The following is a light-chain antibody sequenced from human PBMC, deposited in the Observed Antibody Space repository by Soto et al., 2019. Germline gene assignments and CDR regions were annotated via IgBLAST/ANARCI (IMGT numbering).Light chain of an antibody. J-gene: IGLJ1*01. V-gene: IGLV2-8*01. CDR2: EVS. Sequence: QSALTQPPSASGSPGQSVTISCTGTSSDVGGYNYVSWYQQHPGKAPKVMIYEVSKRPSGVPDRFSGSKSGNTASLTVSGLQAEDEADYYCSSYTSTNTLYVFGTGTKLTVL. CDR3: SSYTSTNTLYV. CDR1: SSDVGGYNY.